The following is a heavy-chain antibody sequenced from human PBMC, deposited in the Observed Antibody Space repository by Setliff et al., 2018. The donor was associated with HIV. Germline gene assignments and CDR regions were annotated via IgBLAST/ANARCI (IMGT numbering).Heavy chain of an antibody. V-gene: IGHV3-48*01. J-gene: IGHJ3*02. Sequence: GGSLRLSCAASGFTFSSYSMNWVRQAPGKGLEWVSYISSSSSTIYYADSVKGRFTISRDNAKNSLYLQMNSLRAEDTAVYYCAREEYGYALGALDIWGQGTMVTVSS. CDR1: GFTFSSYS. D-gene: IGHD5-18*01. CDR2: ISSSSSTI. CDR3: AREEYGYALGALDI.